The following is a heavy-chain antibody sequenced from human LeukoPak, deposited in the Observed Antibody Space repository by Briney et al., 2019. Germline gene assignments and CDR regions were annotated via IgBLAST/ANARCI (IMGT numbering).Heavy chain of an antibody. CDR1: GGSISSYY. D-gene: IGHD6-13*01. Sequence: SETLSLTCTVSGGSISSYYWSWIRQPAGKGQEWIGRIYTSGSTNYNPSLKSRVTMSVDTSKNQFSLKLSPVTAADAAVYYCAREVGVGSSWYSNYYYYMDVWGKGTTVTVSS. V-gene: IGHV4-4*07. J-gene: IGHJ6*03. CDR2: IYTSGST. CDR3: AREVGVGSSWYSNYYYYMDV.